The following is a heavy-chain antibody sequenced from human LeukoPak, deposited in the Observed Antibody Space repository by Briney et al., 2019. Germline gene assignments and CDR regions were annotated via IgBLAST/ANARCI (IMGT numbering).Heavy chain of an antibody. J-gene: IGHJ4*02. Sequence: PRGSLRLSCAASGFTFSNAWMSWVRQAPGKGLEWVSSITGGGGSSTYHADSVKGRFTISRDNSKDTLFLQMNSLRAEDTAVYYCAITGVRDFDSWGQGTLVTVSS. CDR1: GFTFSNAW. D-gene: IGHD3-10*01. CDR3: AITGVRDFDS. CDR2: ITGGGGSST. V-gene: IGHV3-23*01.